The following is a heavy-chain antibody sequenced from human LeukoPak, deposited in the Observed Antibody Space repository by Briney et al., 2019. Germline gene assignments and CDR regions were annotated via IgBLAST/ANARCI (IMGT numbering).Heavy chain of an antibody. CDR3: ARAVRLDVLRFLEWSGNYYYYMDV. D-gene: IGHD3-3*01. CDR2: IIPIFGTA. Sequence: ASVKVSCKASGGTFSSYAISWVRQAPGQGLEWMGGIIPIFGTANYAQKFQGRVTITADESTSTAYMELSSLRSEDTAVYYCARAVRLDVLRFLEWSGNYYYYMDVWGKGTTVTVSS. J-gene: IGHJ6*03. V-gene: IGHV1-69*13. CDR1: GGTFSSYA.